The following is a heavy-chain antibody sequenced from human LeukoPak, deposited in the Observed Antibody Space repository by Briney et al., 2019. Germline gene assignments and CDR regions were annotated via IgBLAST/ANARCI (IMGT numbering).Heavy chain of an antibody. V-gene: IGHV1-2*04. Sequence: ASVKVSCKSSGYTFTGYYMHWVRQAPGQGLEWMGWINPNSGGTNYAQKFQGWVTMTRDTSISTAYMELSRLRSDDTAVYYCARDAPQRGSGSYLTDPHTAELDYYYGMDVWGQGTTVTVSS. CDR3: ARDAPQRGSGSYLTDPHTAELDYYYGMDV. J-gene: IGHJ6*02. CDR1: GYTFTGYY. D-gene: IGHD3-10*01. CDR2: INPNSGGT.